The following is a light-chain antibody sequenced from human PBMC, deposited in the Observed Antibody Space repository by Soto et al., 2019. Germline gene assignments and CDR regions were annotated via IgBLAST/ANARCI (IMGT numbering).Light chain of an antibody. CDR3: QHLRSYPSS. V-gene: IGKV1-9*01. CDR2: AAS. J-gene: IGKJ4*01. CDR1: QDIAIY. Sequence: IQLTQSPSSLSASVGDRVTITCRASQDIAIYLAWYQQKPGEAPKLLIYAASTLHGGVPSRFSGSGSGTDFALTITSLQAEDFATYYCQHLRSYPSSLGRGTRWIS.